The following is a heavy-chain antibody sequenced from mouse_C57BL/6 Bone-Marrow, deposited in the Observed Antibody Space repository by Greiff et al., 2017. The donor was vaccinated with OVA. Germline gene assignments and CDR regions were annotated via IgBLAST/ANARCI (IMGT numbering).Heavy chain of an antibody. CDR3: ARPGDYGGDWFAY. CDR1: GYTFTTYP. Sequence: QVQLQQSGAELVQPGASVKMSCKASGYTFTTYPIEWMKQNHGKSLEWIGNFHPYNDDTKNNEKLKGKATLTVEKTASTVYLELSRLTTDDSAVYYCARPGDYGGDWFAYWGQGTLVTVSA. D-gene: IGHD2-4*01. V-gene: IGHV1-47*01. J-gene: IGHJ3*01. CDR2: FHPYNDDT.